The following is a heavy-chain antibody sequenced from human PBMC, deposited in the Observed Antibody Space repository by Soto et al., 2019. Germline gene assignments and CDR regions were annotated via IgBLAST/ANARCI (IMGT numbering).Heavy chain of an antibody. CDR1: GFTFTTAW. J-gene: IGHJ5*02. Sequence: PGGSLRLSCAASGFTFTTAWMSWVRQAPGKGLEWVGRIKSKPDGGTADYAEAVKGRFTISRDDSKNTLFLQMNSLDIEDTAMYFCTKNALRSSWVTLHHWGQATRVTVXS. CDR2: IKSKPDGGTA. CDR3: TKNALRSSWVTLHH. D-gene: IGHD2-21*02. V-gene: IGHV3-15*05.